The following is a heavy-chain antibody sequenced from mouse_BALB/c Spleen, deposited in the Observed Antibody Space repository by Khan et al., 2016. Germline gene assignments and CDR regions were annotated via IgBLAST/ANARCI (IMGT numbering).Heavy chain of an antibody. J-gene: IGHJ2*01. CDR1: GYTFTSYW. Sequence: VQLQESGAELARPGASVKLSCKASGYTFTSYWMQWVKQRPGQGLEWIGAIYPGDGDTRYTQKFKGKATLTADKSSSTAYMQLSSCASEDSAVYYCASYYGSSYDYFDYWGQGTTLTVSS. V-gene: IGHV1-87*01. CDR3: ASYYGSSYDYFDY. D-gene: IGHD1-1*01. CDR2: IYPGDGDT.